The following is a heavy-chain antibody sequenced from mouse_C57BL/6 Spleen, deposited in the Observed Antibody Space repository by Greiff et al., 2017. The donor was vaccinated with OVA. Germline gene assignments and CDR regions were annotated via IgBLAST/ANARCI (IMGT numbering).Heavy chain of an antibody. V-gene: IGHV1-53*01. D-gene: IGHD2-3*01. J-gene: IGHJ2*01. Sequence: VQLQQPGTELVKPGASVKLSCKASGYTFTSYWMHWVKQRPGQGLEWIGNINPSNGGTNYNEKFKSKATLTVAKSSSTAYMQLSSLTSEDSAVYYCAREAYDQYYCDYWGQGTTLTVSS. CDR1: GYTFTSYW. CDR2: INPSNGGT. CDR3: AREAYDQYYCDY.